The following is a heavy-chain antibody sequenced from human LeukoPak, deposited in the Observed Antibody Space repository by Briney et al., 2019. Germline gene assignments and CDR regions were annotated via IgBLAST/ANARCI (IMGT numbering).Heavy chain of an antibody. V-gene: IGHV3-66*01. J-gene: IGHJ1*01. Sequence: GGSLRLSCAASEFSVGSNYMTWVRQAPGKGLEWVSLIYSGGSTYYADSVKGRFTISRDNSKNTLYLQMNSLRAEDTAVYYCARDLEYFQHWGQGTLVTVSS. CDR2: IYSGGST. CDR1: EFSVGSNY. CDR3: ARDLEYFQH.